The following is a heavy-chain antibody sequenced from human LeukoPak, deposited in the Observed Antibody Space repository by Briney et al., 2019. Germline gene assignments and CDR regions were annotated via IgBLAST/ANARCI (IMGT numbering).Heavy chain of an antibody. D-gene: IGHD2-15*01. Sequence: GGSLRLSCAASGFIFSSYSMNWVRQAPGKGLEWVSSISTSSSYIYYADSVKGRFTISTDNAKNSLYLQMNSLGAEDTAVYYCARDSQAYCSGGSCSMFDFWGQGTLVTVSS. CDR1: GFIFSSYS. CDR2: ISTSSSYI. CDR3: ARDSQAYCSGGSCSMFDF. J-gene: IGHJ4*02. V-gene: IGHV3-21*06.